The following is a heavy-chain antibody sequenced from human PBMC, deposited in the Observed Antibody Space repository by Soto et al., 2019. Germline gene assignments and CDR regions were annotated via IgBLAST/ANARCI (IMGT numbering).Heavy chain of an antibody. CDR2: IIPVFGSA. CDR3: AKNYCATTRCLLPYYYYALDV. V-gene: IGHV1-69*06. Sequence: QVQLVQSGAEVKKPGSSVKVSCKASGGTFSSYAISWVRQAPGQGLEWMGGIIPVFGSANYAQKFRGRVTMTSFKSPSTAYMELSSLRSEDTAVNYCAKNYCATTRCLLPYYYYALDVWGPGTTVIIS. J-gene: IGHJ6*02. CDR1: GGTFSSYA. D-gene: IGHD2-2*01.